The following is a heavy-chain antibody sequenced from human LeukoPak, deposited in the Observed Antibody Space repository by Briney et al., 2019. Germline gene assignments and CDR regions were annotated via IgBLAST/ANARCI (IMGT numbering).Heavy chain of an antibody. J-gene: IGHJ4*02. V-gene: IGHV3-7*01. CDR3: ARDSGYEWFDY. CDR2: IKQDGSEK. Sequence: PGGSLRLSCAASGFTFSSYWMSWVRQAPGRGLEWVANIKQDGSEKYYVDSVKGRFTISRDNAKNSLYLQMNSLRAEDTAVYYCARDSGYEWFDYWGQGTLVTVSS. CDR1: GFTFSSYW. D-gene: IGHD5-12*01.